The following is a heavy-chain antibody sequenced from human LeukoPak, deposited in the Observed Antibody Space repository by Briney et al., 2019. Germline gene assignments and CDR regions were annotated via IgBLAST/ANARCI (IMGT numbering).Heavy chain of an antibody. V-gene: IGHV4-4*02. CDR1: GGSISSTNW. CDR3: ARHGSLSVTGTRWFDP. CDR2: IHHSGST. Sequence: SGTLSLTCAVSGGSISSTNWWSWVRQPPGKGLEWIGEIHHSGSTNYNPSLKSRVSISVDKSKNQFSLKLTSVTAADTAVYYCARHGSLSVTGTRWFDPWGQGTLVTVSS. D-gene: IGHD6-19*01. J-gene: IGHJ5*02.